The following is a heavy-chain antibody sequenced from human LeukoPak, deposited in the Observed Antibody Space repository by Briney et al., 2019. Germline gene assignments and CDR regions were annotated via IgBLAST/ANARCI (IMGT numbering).Heavy chain of an antibody. Sequence: GGSLRLSCSASGFSFNTYWMSWVRQAPGKGLEWVSGISWNSGSIGYADSVKGRFTISRDNSKNTLYLQMNSLRAEDTAVYYCARRAGAYSHPYDYWGQGTLVTVSS. CDR2: ISWNSGSI. D-gene: IGHD4/OR15-4a*01. CDR1: GFSFNTYW. CDR3: ARRAGAYSHPYDY. V-gene: IGHV3-20*04. J-gene: IGHJ4*02.